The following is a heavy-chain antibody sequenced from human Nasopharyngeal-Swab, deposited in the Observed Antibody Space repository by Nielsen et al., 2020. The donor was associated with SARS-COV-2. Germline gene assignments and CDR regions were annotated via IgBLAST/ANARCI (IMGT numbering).Heavy chain of an antibody. V-gene: IGHV4-4*02. CDR2: IYHSGST. CDR3: ARGGGLDIVATIKGEYYYHGMDV. CDR1: GGSISSSNW. Sequence: GSLRLSCAVSGGSISSSNWWSWVRQPPGKGLEWIGEIYHSGSTNYNPSLKSRVTISVDKSKNQFSLKLSSVTAADTAVYYCARGGGLDIVATIKGEYYYHGMDVWGQGTTVTVSS. J-gene: IGHJ6*02. D-gene: IGHD5-12*01.